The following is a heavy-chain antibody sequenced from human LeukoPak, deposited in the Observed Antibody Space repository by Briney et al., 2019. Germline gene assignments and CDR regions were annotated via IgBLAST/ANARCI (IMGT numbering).Heavy chain of an antibody. J-gene: IGHJ4*02. D-gene: IGHD6-6*01. Sequence: QAGGSQRLSCAASGFTFSSYGMHWVRQAPGKGLEWVAFIRYDGSNKYYADSVKGRFTISRDNSKNTLYLQMNSLRAEDTAVYYCAKEASIAARHPDYWGQGTLVTVSS. CDR1: GFTFSSYG. CDR3: AKEASIAARHPDY. V-gene: IGHV3-30*02. CDR2: IRYDGSNK.